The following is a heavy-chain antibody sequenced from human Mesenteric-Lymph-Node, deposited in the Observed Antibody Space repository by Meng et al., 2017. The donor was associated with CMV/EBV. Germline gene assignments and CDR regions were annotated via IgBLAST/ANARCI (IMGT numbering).Heavy chain of an antibody. CDR3: ARENRGYSGYDSPGGYFDY. D-gene: IGHD5-12*01. CDR1: FTNYY. V-gene: IGHV7-4-1*02. Sequence: FTNYYMHWVRQAPGQGLEWMGWINTNTGNPTYAQGFTGRFVFSLDTSVSTAYLQISSLKAEDTAVYYCARENRGYSGYDSPGGYFDYWGQGTLVTVSS. CDR2: INTNTGNP. J-gene: IGHJ4*02.